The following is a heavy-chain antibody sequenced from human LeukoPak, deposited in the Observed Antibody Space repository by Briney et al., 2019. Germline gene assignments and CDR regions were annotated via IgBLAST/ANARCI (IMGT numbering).Heavy chain of an antibody. CDR2: IYYSGST. J-gene: IGHJ4*02. CDR1: GGSIGSGGYY. V-gene: IGHV4-31*03. Sequence: NTSETLSLTCTVSGGSIGSGGYYWSWIRQHPGKGLEWIGYIYYSGSTYYNPSLKSRVTISVDTSKNQFSLKLSSVTAADTAVYYCARTNDYGDYGPLGYWGQGTLVTVSS. CDR3: ARTNDYGDYGPLGY. D-gene: IGHD4-17*01.